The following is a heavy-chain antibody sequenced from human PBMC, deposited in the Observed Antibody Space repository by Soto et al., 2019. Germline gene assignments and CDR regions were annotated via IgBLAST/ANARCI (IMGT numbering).Heavy chain of an antibody. D-gene: IGHD3-3*01. CDR1: EFNFRTYG. CDR2: IWYDGSNK. CDR3: ARDKRDLRFLEWSYYFDY. J-gene: IGHJ4*02. Sequence: GGPLRLSCTAFEFNFRTYGMHWVRQAPGKGLEWVAVIWYDGSNKYYADSVKGRFTISRDNSKNTLYLQMNSLRAEDTAVYYCARDKRDLRFLEWSYYFDYWGQGTLVTVSS. V-gene: IGHV3-30*19.